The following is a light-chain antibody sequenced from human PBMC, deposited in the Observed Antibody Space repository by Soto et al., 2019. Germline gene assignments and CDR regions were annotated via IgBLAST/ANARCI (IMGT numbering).Light chain of an antibody. Sequence: EIVLTQSPGTLSLSPGERATLSCRASQSVSSSYLAWYQQKPGQAPRLLIYGGSSSATGIPDRFSGSGSGTDFTLTISRLEPEDFAVYYCQQYGSSPLTFGGGTKVEIK. CDR1: QSVSSSY. CDR3: QQYGSSPLT. CDR2: GGS. V-gene: IGKV3-20*01. J-gene: IGKJ4*01.